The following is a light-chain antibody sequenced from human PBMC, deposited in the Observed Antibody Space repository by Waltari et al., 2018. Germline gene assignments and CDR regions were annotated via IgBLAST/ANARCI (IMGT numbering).Light chain of an antibody. Sequence: EVVLTQSPDTLSLSPGERATLSCRASQSLTKIYLSWYQQKPGRAPRLLIYGASSRAAGIPDRFSGSGSGTDFTLTISRLEPEDFAVYYCQQYGSSVLYTFGQGTKLEIK. CDR1: QSLTKIY. J-gene: IGKJ2*01. CDR3: QQYGSSVLYT. V-gene: IGKV3-20*01. CDR2: GAS.